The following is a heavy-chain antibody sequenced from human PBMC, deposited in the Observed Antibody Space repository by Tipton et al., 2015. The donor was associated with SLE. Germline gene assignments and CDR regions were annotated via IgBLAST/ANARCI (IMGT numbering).Heavy chain of an antibody. D-gene: IGHD6-13*01. Sequence: TLSLTCAVYGGSFSGYYWSWIRQPPGKGLEWIGEINHRGSTNYNPSLKSRVTISVDKSKNQFSLKLNSVTPEDTAVYYCAGASSWYDYWGQGTLVTVSS. V-gene: IGHV4-34*01. CDR2: INHRGST. CDR3: AGASSWYDY. J-gene: IGHJ4*02. CDR1: GGSFSGYY.